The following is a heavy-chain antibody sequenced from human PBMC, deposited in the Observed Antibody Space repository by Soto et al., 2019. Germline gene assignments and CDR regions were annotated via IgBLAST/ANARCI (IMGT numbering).Heavy chain of an antibody. J-gene: IGHJ4*02. V-gene: IGHV3-21*01. CDR3: ARDGLSSSPLDY. D-gene: IGHD6-6*01. CDR2: ISSSSSYI. CDR1: GFTVSSYS. Sequence: GGSRELGWAASGFTVSSYSMNWVRQAPGKGLEWVSSISSSSSYIYYADSVKGRFTISRDNAKNSLYLQMNSLRAEDTAVYYCARDGLSSSPLDYWGQGTLVTVSS.